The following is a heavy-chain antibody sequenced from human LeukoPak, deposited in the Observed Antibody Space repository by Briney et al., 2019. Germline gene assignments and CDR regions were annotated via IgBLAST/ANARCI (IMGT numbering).Heavy chain of an antibody. Sequence: PGGSLRLSCAASGFTFSSYAMSWVRQAPGKGLEWVSAISGSGGSTYYADSVKGRFTISRDNSKNTLYLQMNSLRAEDTALYYCARGLGWDSGTYLGAWGQGTLVTVSS. CDR2: ISGSGGST. CDR3: ARGLGWDSGTYLGA. CDR1: GFTFSSYA. V-gene: IGHV3-23*01. J-gene: IGHJ5*02. D-gene: IGHD1-26*01.